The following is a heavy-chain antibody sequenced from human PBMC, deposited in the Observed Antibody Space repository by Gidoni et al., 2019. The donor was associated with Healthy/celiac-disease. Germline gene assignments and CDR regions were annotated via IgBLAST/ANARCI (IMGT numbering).Heavy chain of an antibody. CDR2: IWYDGSNK. V-gene: IGHV3-33*01. Sequence: QVQLVASGGGVVTPGRPRRLPSAASGFTFSSYGMHWVRQAPGKGLEWVAVIWYDGSNKYYADSVKGRFTISRDNSKNTLYLQMNSLRAEDTAVYYCARTIAVAVLYYFDYWGQGTLVTVSS. CDR3: ARTIAVAVLYYFDY. CDR1: GFTFSSYG. J-gene: IGHJ4*02. D-gene: IGHD6-19*01.